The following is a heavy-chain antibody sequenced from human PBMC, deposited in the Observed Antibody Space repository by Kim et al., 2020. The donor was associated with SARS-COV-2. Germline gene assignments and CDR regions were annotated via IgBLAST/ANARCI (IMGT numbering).Heavy chain of an antibody. D-gene: IGHD6-13*01. Sequence: SETLSLTCTVSGGSTSSFYWSWIRQPPGKGLEWIGYIYYSGNTNYNPSLKSRVTISVDMSKNQFSLKLSSVTAADTAVYYCARSDHFSSRFIDYWGQGTLVTVSS. CDR3: ARSDHFSSRFIDY. CDR2: IYYSGNT. CDR1: GGSTSSFY. J-gene: IGHJ4*02. V-gene: IGHV4-59*13.